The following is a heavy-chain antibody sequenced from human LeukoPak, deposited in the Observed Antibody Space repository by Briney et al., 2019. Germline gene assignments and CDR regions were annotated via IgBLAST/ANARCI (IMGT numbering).Heavy chain of an antibody. CDR2: IITIFGTA. CDR3: ARDTTMVRGLIRNSGYYMDV. Sequence: ASVKVSCKASGGTFSSYAFSWVRQAPGQGLEWMGGIITIFGTANYAQKFQGRVTITTDESTSTAYMELSSLRSEDTAVYYCARDTTMVRGLIRNSGYYMDVWGKGTTVTVSS. CDR1: GGTFSSYA. J-gene: IGHJ6*03. D-gene: IGHD3-10*01. V-gene: IGHV1-69*05.